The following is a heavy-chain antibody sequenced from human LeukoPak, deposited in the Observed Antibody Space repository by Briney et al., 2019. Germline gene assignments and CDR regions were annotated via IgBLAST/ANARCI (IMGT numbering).Heavy chain of an antibody. Sequence: GGSLRLSCAASGFTFSSYWMSWVRQAPGKGLEWVANIKQDGSEEYYVDSVKGRFTISRDNAKNSLYLQMNSLRAEDTAVYYCARDRRFRDAPFDYWGQGTLVTVSS. CDR3: ARDRRFRDAPFDY. CDR1: GFTFSSYW. J-gene: IGHJ4*02. V-gene: IGHV3-7*01. CDR2: IKQDGSEE. D-gene: IGHD2-21*02.